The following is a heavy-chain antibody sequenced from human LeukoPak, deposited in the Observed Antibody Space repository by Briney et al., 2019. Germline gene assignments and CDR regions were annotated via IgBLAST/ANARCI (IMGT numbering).Heavy chain of an antibody. CDR1: GYTFTSYG. V-gene: IGHV1-18*01. CDR3: AREGHGGGVLWFGELFYYFDY. J-gene: IGHJ4*02. D-gene: IGHD3-10*01. Sequence: ASVKVSCKASGYTFTSYGISWVRQAPGQGLEWMGWISAYNGNTNYAQKLQGRVTMTTDTSTSTAYMELRSLRSDDTAVYYCAREGHGGGVLWFGELFYYFDYWGQGTLVTVSS. CDR2: ISAYNGNT.